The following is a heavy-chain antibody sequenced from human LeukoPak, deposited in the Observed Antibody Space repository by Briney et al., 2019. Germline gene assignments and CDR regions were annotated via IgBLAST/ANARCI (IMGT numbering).Heavy chain of an antibody. CDR3: ARETEKQWQY. Sequence: PGGSLRLSCAASGFSFSVYWMHWVRQAPGAGPVWVSRIKTDGSITDYADFVKGRFTISRDYSKNTLYLQMSSLRAEDTAVYYCARETEKQWQYWGQGTTVTVSS. V-gene: IGHV3-74*01. CDR1: GFSFSVYW. J-gene: IGHJ6*01. D-gene: IGHD6-19*01. CDR2: IKTDGSIT.